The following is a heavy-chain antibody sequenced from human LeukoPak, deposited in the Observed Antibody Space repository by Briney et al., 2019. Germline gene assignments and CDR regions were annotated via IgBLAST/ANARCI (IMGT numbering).Heavy chain of an antibody. Sequence: PGGSLRLSCAASGFTFSNAWMSWVRQAPGKGLEWVGRIKSKTDGGTTDYAAPVKGRFTISRDDSKNTLYLQMNSLKTEDTVVYYRTTDYYDSSGYYFYYYYYYMDVWGKGTTVTVSS. V-gene: IGHV3-15*01. CDR1: GFTFSNAW. CDR3: TTDYYDSSGYYFYYYYYYMDV. J-gene: IGHJ6*03. CDR2: IKSKTDGGTT. D-gene: IGHD3-22*01.